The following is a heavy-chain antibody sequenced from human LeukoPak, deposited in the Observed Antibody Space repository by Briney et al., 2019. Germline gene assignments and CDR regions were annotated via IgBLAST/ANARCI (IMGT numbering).Heavy chain of an antibody. CDR2: INHSGST. Sequence: PSETLSLTCAVYGGSFSGYYWSWIRQPPGKGLEWIGEINHSGSTNYNPSLKSRVTISVGTSKNQFSLKLSSVTAADTAVYYCARYRSRTFGGVIATRNWFDPWGQGTLVTVSS. V-gene: IGHV4-34*01. CDR3: ARYRSRTFGGVIATRNWFDP. CDR1: GGSFSGYY. D-gene: IGHD3-16*02. J-gene: IGHJ5*02.